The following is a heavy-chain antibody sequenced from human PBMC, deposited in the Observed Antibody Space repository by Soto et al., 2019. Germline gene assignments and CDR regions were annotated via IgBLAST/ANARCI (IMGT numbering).Heavy chain of an antibody. D-gene: IGHD2-2*01. J-gene: IGHJ6*02. CDR3: ARDLGAPGRGSAVGYYYHYGMDV. V-gene: IGHV3-7*05. Sequence: EVQLVESGGGLVQPGGSLRLSCAASEFTFSSYWMNWVRQAPGKGLEWVANIKEDGSEKYYVDSVKGRFTISRDNAKNSLYMQMNSVRGEDTAVYYCARDLGAPGRGSAVGYYYHYGMDVWGQGTTVTVSS. CDR2: IKEDGSEK. CDR1: EFTFSSYW.